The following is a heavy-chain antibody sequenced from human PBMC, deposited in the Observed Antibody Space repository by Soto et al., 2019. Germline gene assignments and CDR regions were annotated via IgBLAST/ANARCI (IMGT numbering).Heavy chain of an antibody. J-gene: IGHJ4*02. V-gene: IGHV4-59*01. CDR3: ARSYGSGSSNDY. CDR2: IYYSGST. D-gene: IGHD3-10*01. Sequence: SETLSLTCAVSGGSISSYYWSWIRQPPGKGLEWIGYIYYSGSTNYNPSLKSRVTISVDTSKNQFSLKLSSVTAADTAVYYCARSYGSGSSNDYWGQGTLVTVSS. CDR1: GGSISSYY.